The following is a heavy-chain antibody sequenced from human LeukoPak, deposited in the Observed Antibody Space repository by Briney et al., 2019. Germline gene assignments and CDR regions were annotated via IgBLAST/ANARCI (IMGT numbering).Heavy chain of an antibody. V-gene: IGHV3-48*03. J-gene: IGHJ4*02. CDR1: GFTFSSYG. Sequence: GGSLRLSCAASGFTFSSYGLNWVRQAPGKGLEWVSYISDSSSTIYYADSVKGRLTISRDNAKNSLYLQMNSLRAEDTAVYYCARWGATGYGDYWGQGTLVTVSS. D-gene: IGHD3-9*01. CDR2: ISDSSSTI. CDR3: ARWGATGYGDY.